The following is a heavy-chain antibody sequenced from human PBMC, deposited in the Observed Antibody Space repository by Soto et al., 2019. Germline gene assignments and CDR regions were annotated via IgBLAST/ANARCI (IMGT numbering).Heavy chain of an antibody. V-gene: IGHV3-23*01. CDR2: IRGDGGQT. Sequence: AGGSLRLSCTASGFTFSSYGMGWVRQARGKGLQWVSTIRGDGGQTHYTDSVKGRFSISRDNSKNTVYLQMDSLRAEDTAMYFCARDVGLDSDDFFAYWGQGTQVTVSS. CDR3: ARDVGLDSDDFFAY. CDR1: GFTFSSYG. J-gene: IGHJ4*02. D-gene: IGHD3-9*01.